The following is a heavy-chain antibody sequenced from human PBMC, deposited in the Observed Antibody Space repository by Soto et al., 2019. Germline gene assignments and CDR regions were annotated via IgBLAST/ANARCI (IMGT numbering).Heavy chain of an antibody. J-gene: IGHJ1*01. CDR1: GFTFSSYS. CDR2: ISSSSSTI. V-gene: IGHV3-48*01. CDR3: ARDYGIHPLTQYFQH. Sequence: GGSLRLSCAASGFTFSSYSMNWVRQAPGKGLEWVSYISSSSSTIYYADSVKGRFTISRDNAKNSLYLQMNSLRAEDTAVYYCARDYGIHPLTQYFQHWGQGTLVTVSS. D-gene: IGHD2-8*01.